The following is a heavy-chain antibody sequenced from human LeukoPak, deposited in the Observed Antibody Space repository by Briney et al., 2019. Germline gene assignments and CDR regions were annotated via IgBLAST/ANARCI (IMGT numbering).Heavy chain of an antibody. Sequence: SQTLSLTCAVSGGSISSGGYSWSWIRQPPGKGLEWIGYIYHSGSTYYNPSLKSRVTISVDTSKNQFSLKLSSVIAADTAVYYCARGDRSGWYGGFDYWGQGTLVTVSS. J-gene: IGHJ4*02. CDR2: IYHSGST. CDR1: GGSISSGGYS. V-gene: IGHV4-30-2*01. CDR3: ARGDRSGWYGGFDY. D-gene: IGHD6-19*01.